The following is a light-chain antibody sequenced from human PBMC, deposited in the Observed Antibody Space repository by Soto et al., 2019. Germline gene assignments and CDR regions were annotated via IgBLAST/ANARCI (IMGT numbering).Light chain of an antibody. CDR1: QSVSSSY. CDR3: QQYNNWPRT. V-gene: IGKV3-15*01. Sequence: EIVLTQSPGTLSLSPGARATFSCRASQSVSSSYIEWYQQKPGQAPRLLIYGASTRATGIPARFSGSGSGTEFTLTISSLQSEDFAVYYCQQYNNWPRTFGQGTKVDIK. CDR2: GAS. J-gene: IGKJ1*01.